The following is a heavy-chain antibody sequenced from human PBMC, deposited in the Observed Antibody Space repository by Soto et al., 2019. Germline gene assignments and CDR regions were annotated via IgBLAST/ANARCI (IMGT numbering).Heavy chain of an antibody. Sequence: SETRSLTCTVSGVSISRSSYYWVWIRQPPGKGLEWIGSIYYSGSTYYNPSLKSRVTISVDTSKNQFSLKLSSVTAADTAVYYCARRQTTVVWYYFDYWGQGTLVT. V-gene: IGHV4-39*01. CDR3: ARRQTTVVWYYFDY. D-gene: IGHD4-17*01. CDR2: IYYSGST. CDR1: GVSISRSSYY. J-gene: IGHJ4*02.